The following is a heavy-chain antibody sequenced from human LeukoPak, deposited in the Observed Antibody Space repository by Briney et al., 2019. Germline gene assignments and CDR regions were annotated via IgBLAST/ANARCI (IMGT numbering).Heavy chain of an antibody. D-gene: IGHD3-10*01. CDR1: GYTLTELS. Sequence: GPVKVSCKVSGYTLTELSMHWVRQAPGKGLEWMGGFDPEDGETIYAQKFQGRATMTEDTSTDTAYMELSSLRSEDTAVYYCATRYYYGSGSYYTYNWFDPWGQGTLVTVSS. V-gene: IGHV1-24*01. CDR3: ATRYYYGSGSYYTYNWFDP. J-gene: IGHJ5*02. CDR2: FDPEDGET.